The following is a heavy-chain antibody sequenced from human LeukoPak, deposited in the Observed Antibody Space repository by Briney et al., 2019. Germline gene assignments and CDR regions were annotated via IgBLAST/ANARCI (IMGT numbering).Heavy chain of an antibody. J-gene: IGHJ5*02. Sequence: PGGSLRLSCAASGFTFTNYWMHWVRQAPGKGLVWVSRISSDGTNIIYADSVKGRFTISRDNAKNTLYLQMNSLGVDDTAVYYCGRENYDYVWGREAYTVDWFDPWGQGTLVTVSS. CDR1: GFTFTNYW. V-gene: IGHV3-74*01. CDR3: GRENYDYVWGREAYTVDWFDP. D-gene: IGHD3-16*01. CDR2: ISSDGTNI.